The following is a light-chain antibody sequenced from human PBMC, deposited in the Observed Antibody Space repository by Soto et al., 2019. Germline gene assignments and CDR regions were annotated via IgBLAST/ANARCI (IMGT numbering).Light chain of an antibody. CDR3: QQANSFPIT. V-gene: IGKV1-12*01. J-gene: IGKJ5*01. CDR2: GAS. Sequence: IQMTHAPSSVSSSVGDRVTITCGASQGISTWLAWYQQKAGKAPNLLIYGASNLHSGVPSRFSGSGSGTNFTLTISSLQPEDFATYYCQQANSFPITFGQGTRLEIK. CDR1: QGISTW.